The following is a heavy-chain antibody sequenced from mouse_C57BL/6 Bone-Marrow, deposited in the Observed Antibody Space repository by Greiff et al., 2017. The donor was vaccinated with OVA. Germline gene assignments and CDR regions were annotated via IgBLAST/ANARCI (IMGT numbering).Heavy chain of an antibody. J-gene: IGHJ4*01. CDR2: INPNYGTT. CDR1: GYSFTDYN. V-gene: IGHV1-39*01. D-gene: IGHD1-1*01. CDR3: AKAGKYYGGSYHYYAMDN. Sequence: VQLKQSGPELVKPGASVKISCKASGYSFTDYNMNWVKQSNGKSLEWIGVINPNYGTTSYNQKFKGKATLTVDQSSSTAYMQLNSLTSEDSAVYYCAKAGKYYGGSYHYYAMDNWGQGTSVTVSS.